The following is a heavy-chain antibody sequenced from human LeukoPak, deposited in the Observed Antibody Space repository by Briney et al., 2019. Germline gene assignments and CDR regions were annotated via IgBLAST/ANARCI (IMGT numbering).Heavy chain of an antibody. Sequence: GGSLRLSCAASGFTFSNAWMSWVRQAPGKGLEWVGRIKSKTDGGTPDYAAPVKGRFTISRDDSKNTLYLQMNSLRDDDTAVYYCATDQRYAFDYWGQGILVTVSS. CDR1: GFTFSNAW. CDR3: ATDQRYAFDY. V-gene: IGHV3-15*01. J-gene: IGHJ4*02. CDR2: IKSKTDGGTP. D-gene: IGHD3-9*01.